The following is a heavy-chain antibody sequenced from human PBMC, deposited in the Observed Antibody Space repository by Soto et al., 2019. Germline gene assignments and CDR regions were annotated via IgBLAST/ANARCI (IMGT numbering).Heavy chain of an antibody. D-gene: IGHD6-6*01. Sequence: GESLKISCKISGYNFTNYWIGWVRQMPGKGLECMGIIYPGDSDTRYSPSFQGQVTISADKSMFTAYLQWTSLKASDTAMYYCARLVHPAEKYGMDVWGQGTTVTVSS. CDR3: ARLVHPAEKYGMDV. CDR2: IYPGDSDT. CDR1: GYNFTNYW. V-gene: IGHV5-51*01. J-gene: IGHJ6*02.